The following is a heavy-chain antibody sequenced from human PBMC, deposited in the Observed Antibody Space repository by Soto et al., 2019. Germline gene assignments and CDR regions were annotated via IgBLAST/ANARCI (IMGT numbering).Heavy chain of an antibody. D-gene: IGHD3-3*01. CDR3: ARVSRHYDFWSGDHPYYFDY. J-gene: IGHJ4*02. Sequence: SETLSLTCTVSGGSISSYYWGWIRQPPGKGLEWIGYIYYSGSTNYNPSLKSRVTISVDTSKNQFSLKLSSVTAADTAVYYCARVSRHYDFWSGDHPYYFDYWGPGTLVTVSS. CDR2: IYYSGST. V-gene: IGHV4-59*01. CDR1: GGSISSYY.